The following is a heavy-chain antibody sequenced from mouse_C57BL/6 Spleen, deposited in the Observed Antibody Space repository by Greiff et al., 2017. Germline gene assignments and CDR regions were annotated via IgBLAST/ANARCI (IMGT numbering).Heavy chain of an antibody. CDR2: IYPGDGDT. V-gene: IGHV1-82*01. D-gene: IGHD2-4*01. CDR3: ARSRYDYDDGGYFDY. J-gene: IGHJ2*01. CDR1: GYAFSSSW. Sequence: QVQLQQSGPELVKPGASVKISCKASGYAFSSSWMNWVKQRPGKGLEWIGRIYPGDGDTNYNGKFKGKATLTADKSSSTAYMQLSSLTSEDSAVYFCARSRYDYDDGGYFDYWGQGTTLTVSS.